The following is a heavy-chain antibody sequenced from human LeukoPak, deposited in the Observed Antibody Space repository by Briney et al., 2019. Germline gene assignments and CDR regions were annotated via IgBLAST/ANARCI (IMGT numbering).Heavy chain of an antibody. CDR3: ARGAGSVYYFDY. CDR1: GFTVSSNY. V-gene: IGHV3-53*01. CDR2: IYSGGST. Sequence: GGSLRLSGAASGFTVSSNYMSWVRQAPGKGLEWVSVIYSGGSTYYADSVKGRFTISRDNSKNTLYLQMNSLRAEDTAVYYCARGAGSVYYFDYWGQGTLVTVSS. D-gene: IGHD6-13*01. J-gene: IGHJ4*02.